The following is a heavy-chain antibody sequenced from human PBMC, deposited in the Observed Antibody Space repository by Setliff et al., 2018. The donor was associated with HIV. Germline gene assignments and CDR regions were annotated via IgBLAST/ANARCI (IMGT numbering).Heavy chain of an antibody. CDR2: IYTTGST. CDR1: GDSTSSYY. D-gene: IGHD3-22*01. CDR3: AHYYYDTSGQPFDY. Sequence: SETLSLTCPVSGDSTSSYYWSWIRQPPGKGLEWIGYIYTTGSTNYNPSLKSRVTISLDTSKNQLSLKLSSVTAADTAVYYCAHYYYDTSGQPFDYWGQGTLVTRLL. J-gene: IGHJ4*02. V-gene: IGHV4-4*09.